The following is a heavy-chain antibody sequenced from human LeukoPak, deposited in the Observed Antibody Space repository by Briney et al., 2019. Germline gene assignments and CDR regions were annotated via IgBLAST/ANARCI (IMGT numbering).Heavy chain of an antibody. D-gene: IGHD2-2*01. V-gene: IGHV1-18*01. CDR1: GYTFTSYG. Sequence: PRASVKVSCKASGYTFTSYGISWVRQAPGQGLEWMGWISAYNGNTNYAQKLQGRVTMTTDTSTSTAYMELRSLRSDDTAVYYCARAISLGYCSSTSCYGAYYYMDVWGKGTTVTVSS. CDR2: ISAYNGNT. CDR3: ARAISLGYCSSTSCYGAYYYMDV. J-gene: IGHJ6*03.